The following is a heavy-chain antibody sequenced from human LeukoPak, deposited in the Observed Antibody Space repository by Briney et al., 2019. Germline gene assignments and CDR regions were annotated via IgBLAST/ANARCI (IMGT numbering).Heavy chain of an antibody. V-gene: IGHV3-64*02. J-gene: IGHJ3*02. Sequence: GGSLRLSCAASGFTFSSYWMNWVRQAPGKGLEYVSVITGNGDIIAYADSVKGRFTISRDNSKNTLYLQMGSLRPEDMAVYYCARGVYSSGRADVFDIWGQGTKVIVSS. CDR1: GFTFSSYW. CDR2: ITGNGDII. CDR3: ARGVYSSGRADVFDI. D-gene: IGHD6-19*01.